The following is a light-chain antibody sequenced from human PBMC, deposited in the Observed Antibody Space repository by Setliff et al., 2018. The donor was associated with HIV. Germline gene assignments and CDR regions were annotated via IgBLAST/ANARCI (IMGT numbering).Light chain of an antibody. CDR1: SSDVGGYDY. Sequence: QSVLTQPASVSGSPGQSITISCTGTSSDVGGYDYVSWFQQYPDRAPKLLIYDINKRPSRVSGRFSGSKSGNTASLTISGLQTADEADYYCSSYSSGNFVFGSGTKV. CDR2: DIN. V-gene: IGLV2-14*01. CDR3: SSYSSGNFV. J-gene: IGLJ1*01.